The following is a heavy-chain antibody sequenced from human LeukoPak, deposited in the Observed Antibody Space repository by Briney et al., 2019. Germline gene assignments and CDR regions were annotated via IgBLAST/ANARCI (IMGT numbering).Heavy chain of an antibody. J-gene: IGHJ4*02. CDR2: ISGSGGST. CDR1: AFTFSSYA. V-gene: IGHV3-23*01. Sequence: GGSLRLSCAASAFTFSSYAMSWDRQAPGKGLEWVLSISGSGGSTYYAHSVKGRFTISRAKSKNTLYLQMNSLRADDTTVYYCAKDKSSSWTSYYFDYWGQGTLVTVSS. D-gene: IGHD6-13*01. CDR3: AKDKSSSWTSYYFDY.